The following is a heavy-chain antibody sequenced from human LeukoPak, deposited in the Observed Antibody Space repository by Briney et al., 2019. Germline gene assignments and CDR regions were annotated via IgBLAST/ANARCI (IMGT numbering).Heavy chain of an antibody. D-gene: IGHD2-15*01. CDR2: IYYSGST. V-gene: IGHV4-31*03. Sequence: SQTLSLTCTVSGGSISSGGHYWSWIRQHPGKGLEWIGYIYYSGSTYYNPSLKSRVTISVDTSKNQFSLKLSSVTAADTAVYYCARVRYCSGGSCYSPYYYYYMDVWGKGTTVTVSS. CDR1: GGSISSGGHY. J-gene: IGHJ6*03. CDR3: ARVRYCSGGSCYSPYYYYYMDV.